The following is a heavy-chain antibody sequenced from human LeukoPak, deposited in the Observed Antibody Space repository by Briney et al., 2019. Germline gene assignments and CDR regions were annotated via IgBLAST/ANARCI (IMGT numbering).Heavy chain of an antibody. CDR3: ARDNKRPPYYYDSSGYRPFGY. D-gene: IGHD3-22*01. CDR1: GYTFTSYG. CDR2: ISAYNGNT. Sequence: ASVKVSCKASGYTFTSYGISWVRQAPGQGLEWMGWISAYNGNTNYAQKLQGRVTMTTDTSTSTAYMELRSLRSDDTAVYYCARDNKRPPYYYDSSGYRPFGYWGQGTLVTVSS. V-gene: IGHV1-18*01. J-gene: IGHJ4*02.